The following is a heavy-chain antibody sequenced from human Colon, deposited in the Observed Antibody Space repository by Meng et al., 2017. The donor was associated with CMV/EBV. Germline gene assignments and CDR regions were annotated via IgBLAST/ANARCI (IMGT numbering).Heavy chain of an antibody. CDR2: IWYDGTDK. D-gene: IGHD3-22*01. CDR3: AKDLPLKHFYVSSGNEF. Sequence: GGSLRLSCAASGFTFSRNGMHWVRQAPGKGLEWVAVIWYDGTDKFYADSVKGRFTISRDNSKNTVDLQMDSLRDEDTAVYYCAKDLPLKHFYVSSGNEFWGQGAVVTVSS. V-gene: IGHV3-33*06. CDR1: GFTFSRNG. J-gene: IGHJ4*02.